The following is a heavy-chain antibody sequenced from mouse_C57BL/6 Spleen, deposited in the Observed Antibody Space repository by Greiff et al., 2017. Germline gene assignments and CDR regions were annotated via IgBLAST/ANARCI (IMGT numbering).Heavy chain of an antibody. D-gene: IGHD1-1*01. CDR2: IWWDDDK. CDR1: GFSLSTFGLG. J-gene: IGHJ2*01. Sequence: QVQLKESGPGILQPSQTLSLTCSFSGFSLSTFGLGVGWIRQPSGKGLEWLAHIWWDDDKYYNPALKSLLTISKATSKHQVFLKNANVDTADTATYYCARIGGDGRYFDYWGQGTTLTVSS. V-gene: IGHV8-8*01. CDR3: ARIGGDGRYFDY.